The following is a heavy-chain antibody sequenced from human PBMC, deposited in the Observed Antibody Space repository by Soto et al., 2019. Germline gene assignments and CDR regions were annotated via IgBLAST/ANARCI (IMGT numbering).Heavy chain of an antibody. Sequence: GASVKVSCKASGGTFSSYAISWVRQATGQGLEWMGGIIPIFGTANYAQKFQGRVTITADESTSTAYMELSSLRSEDTAVYYCASTQTIFGVVIQPIGFLDPWGQGTLVTVSS. CDR3: ASTQTIFGVVIQPIGFLDP. CDR1: GGTFSSYA. D-gene: IGHD3-3*01. J-gene: IGHJ5*02. V-gene: IGHV1-69*13. CDR2: IIPIFGTA.